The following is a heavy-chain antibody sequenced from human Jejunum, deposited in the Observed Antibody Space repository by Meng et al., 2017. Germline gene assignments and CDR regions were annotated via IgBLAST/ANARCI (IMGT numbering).Heavy chain of an antibody. V-gene: IGHV3-23*01. CDR2: INSSGGKT. Sequence: GGSLRLSCAASGFTFNNYAMTWVRQAPGKGLDWVSTINSSGGKTYYADSVKGRFTISRDNSKNTVYLQMDSLRAEDTALYFCAKDYMAGSHDSRDYRFDYWGQGTSVTGAS. CDR1: GFTFNNYA. CDR3: AKDYMAGSHDSRDYRFDY. D-gene: IGHD3-22*01. J-gene: IGHJ4*02.